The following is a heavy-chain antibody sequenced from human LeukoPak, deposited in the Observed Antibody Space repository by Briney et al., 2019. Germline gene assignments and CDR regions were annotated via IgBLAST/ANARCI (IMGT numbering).Heavy chain of an antibody. Sequence: PGGSLRLSCAASGFTFSSYWMHWVRQAPGKGLVWVSRINSDGSTTSYADSVKGRFTISRDNAKNTLYLQMNSLRAEDTAVYYCARDNYTPRDWFDPWGQGTLITVSS. D-gene: IGHD2-2*02. V-gene: IGHV3-74*01. CDR3: ARDNYTPRDWFDP. CDR2: INSDGSTT. CDR1: GFTFSSYW. J-gene: IGHJ5*02.